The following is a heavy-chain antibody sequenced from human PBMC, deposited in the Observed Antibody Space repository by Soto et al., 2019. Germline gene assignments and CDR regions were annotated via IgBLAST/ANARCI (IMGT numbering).Heavy chain of an antibody. V-gene: IGHV1-69*13. CDR1: GGTFSSYA. Sequence: SVKVSCKASGGTFSSYAISWVRQAPGQRLEWMGGIIPIFGTANYAQKFRGRVTITADQSTSTAYMELSSLRSEDTAVYYCARAGLYECTNVVCSTNYYNYMDVWGNGSTVT. CDR2: IIPIFGTA. D-gene: IGHD2-8*01. CDR3: ARAGLYECTNVVCSTNYYNYMDV. J-gene: IGHJ6*03.